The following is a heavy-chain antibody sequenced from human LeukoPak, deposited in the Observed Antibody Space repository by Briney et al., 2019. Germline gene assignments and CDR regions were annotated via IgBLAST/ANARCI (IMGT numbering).Heavy chain of an antibody. J-gene: IGHJ4*02. Sequence: SETLSLTCTVSGASISSYYWSWIRQPPGKGLEWIGYIHYSGSTNYNPSLMSRVTISLDTSKNQFSLKLSSVTAADTAVYYCASQSGSFFDYWGQGSLVTVSS. CDR1: GASISSYY. D-gene: IGHD1-26*01. CDR2: IHYSGST. CDR3: ASQSGSFFDY. V-gene: IGHV4-59*01.